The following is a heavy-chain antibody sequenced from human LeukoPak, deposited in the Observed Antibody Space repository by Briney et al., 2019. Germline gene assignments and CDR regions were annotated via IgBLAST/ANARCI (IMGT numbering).Heavy chain of an antibody. D-gene: IGHD5-18*01. J-gene: IGHJ4*02. CDR3: ARALRGYSYGPLDY. CDR2: INPSGGST. Sequence: ASVKVSCKASGYTFTSYYMHWVRQAPGQGLEWMGIINPSGGSTXXXQXFQXXVTMTRDTSTSTVYMELSSLRSEDTAVYYCARALRGYSYGPLDYWGQGTLVTVTS. CDR1: GYTFTSYY. V-gene: IGHV1-46*01.